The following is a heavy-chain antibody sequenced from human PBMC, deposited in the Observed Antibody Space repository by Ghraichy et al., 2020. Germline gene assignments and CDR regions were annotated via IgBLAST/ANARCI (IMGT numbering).Heavy chain of an antibody. CDR2: IKQDGSEK. CDR1: GFTFSSYW. J-gene: IGHJ4*02. D-gene: IGHD4-17*01. CDR3: ARVFSDYAGVGLDY. V-gene: IGHV3-7*01. Sequence: GGSLRLSCAASGFTFSSYWMSWVRQAPGKGLEWVANIKQDGSEKYYVDSVKGRFTISRDNAKNSLYLQMNSLRAEDTAVYYCARVFSDYAGVGLDYWGQGTLVTVSS.